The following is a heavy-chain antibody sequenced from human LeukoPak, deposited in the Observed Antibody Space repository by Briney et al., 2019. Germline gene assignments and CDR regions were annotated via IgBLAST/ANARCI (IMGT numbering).Heavy chain of an antibody. D-gene: IGHD1-26*01. CDR2: MNPNSGNT. V-gene: IGHV1-8*02. CDR3: ARDSGSYAGFDY. J-gene: IGHJ4*02. CDR1: GYTFTGYY. Sequence: ASVKVSCKASGYTFTGYYMHWVRQAPGQGLEWMGWMNPNSGNTGYAQKFQGRVTMTRNTSISTAYMELSSLRSDDTAVYYCARDSGSYAGFDYWGQGTLVTVSS.